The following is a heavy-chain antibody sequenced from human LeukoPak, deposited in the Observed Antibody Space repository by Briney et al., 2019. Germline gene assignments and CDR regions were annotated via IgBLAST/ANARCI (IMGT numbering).Heavy chain of an antibody. CDR2: IYYSGST. CDR1: GVSISSGGYY. CDR3: ARGGYGDPRGNWFYP. D-gene: IGHD4-17*01. Sequence: NPAETLSLTCTVSGVSISSGGYYWRWLRQETGKGREWIVYIYYSGSTYYNPSLKSRVTLSVDTSKNHFSLKLSSVTAADTAVYYCARGGYGDPRGNWFYPWGQGTLVPGSS. J-gene: IGHJ5*02. V-gene: IGHV4-31*03.